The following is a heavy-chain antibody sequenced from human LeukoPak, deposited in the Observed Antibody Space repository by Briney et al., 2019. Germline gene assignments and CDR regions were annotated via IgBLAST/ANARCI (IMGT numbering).Heavy chain of an antibody. CDR1: GYTFTSYY. J-gene: IGHJ5*02. Sequence: GASVKVSCKASGYTFTSYYMHWVRQAPGQGLEWMGWINPNSGGTNYAQKFQGRVTMTRDTSISTAYMELSRLRSDDTAVHYCARDTAMVTYWFDPWGQGTLVTVSS. CDR2: INPNSGGT. V-gene: IGHV1-2*02. CDR3: ARDTAMVTYWFDP. D-gene: IGHD5-18*01.